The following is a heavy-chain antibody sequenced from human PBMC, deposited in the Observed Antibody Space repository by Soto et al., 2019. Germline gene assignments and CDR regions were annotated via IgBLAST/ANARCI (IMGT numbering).Heavy chain of an antibody. D-gene: IGHD3-10*01. CDR1: GYTFTSYG. V-gene: IGHV1-18*01. CDR2: ISAYNGNT. Sequence: ASVKVSCKASGYTFTSYGISWVRQAPGQGLEWMGWISAYNGNTNYAQKLQGRVTMTTDTSTSTAYMELRSLRSDDTAVYYCARAGYYGSGSYYNFYWFDPWGQGTLVTVSS. J-gene: IGHJ5*02. CDR3: ARAGYYGSGSYYNFYWFDP.